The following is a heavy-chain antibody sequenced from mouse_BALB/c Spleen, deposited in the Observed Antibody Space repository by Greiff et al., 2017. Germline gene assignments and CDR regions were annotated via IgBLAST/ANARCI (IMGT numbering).Heavy chain of an antibody. CDR3: ARFTTVVGGAMDY. CDR1: GFSLTSYG. J-gene: IGHJ4*01. Sequence: VQLQQSGPGLVQPSQSLSITCTVSGFSLTSYGVHWVRQSPGKGLEWLGVIWSGGSTGYNAAFISRLSISKDNSKSQVFFKMNSLQADDTAIYYCARFTTVVGGAMDYWGQGTSVTVSS. V-gene: IGHV2-4-1*01. D-gene: IGHD1-1*01. CDR2: IWSGGST.